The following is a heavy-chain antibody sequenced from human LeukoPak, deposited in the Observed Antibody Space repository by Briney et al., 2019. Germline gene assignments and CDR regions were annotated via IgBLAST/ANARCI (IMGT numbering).Heavy chain of an antibody. CDR3: VRETDCTGGSCYLSHWFDP. Sequence: GGSLRLSCAASEFTFNKYWMHWVRQAPGKGLVWVSRINGDGTRTDYVDSVKGRFTISRDNAKNTVNLQMNSLREEDTAVYYCVRETDCTGGSCYLSHWFDPWGQGTLVTVSS. CDR1: EFTFNKYW. D-gene: IGHD2-15*01. CDR2: INGDGTRT. J-gene: IGHJ5*02. V-gene: IGHV3-74*01.